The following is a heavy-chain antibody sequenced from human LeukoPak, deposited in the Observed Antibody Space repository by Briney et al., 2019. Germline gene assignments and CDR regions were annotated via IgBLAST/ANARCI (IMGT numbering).Heavy chain of an antibody. J-gene: IGHJ6*02. CDR1: GFSFSSYG. CDR3: ARSLTYYYDSSGYAAYYYYGMDV. CDR2: ISSNGGST. V-gene: IGHV3-64*01. D-gene: IGHD3-22*01. Sequence: GGSLRLSCAASGFSFSSYGMHWVRQAPGKGLEYVSTISSNGGSTYYANSVKGRFSISRDNSKNTLYLQMGSLRAEDMAVYYCARSLTYYYDSSGYAAYYYYGMDVWGQGTTVTVSS.